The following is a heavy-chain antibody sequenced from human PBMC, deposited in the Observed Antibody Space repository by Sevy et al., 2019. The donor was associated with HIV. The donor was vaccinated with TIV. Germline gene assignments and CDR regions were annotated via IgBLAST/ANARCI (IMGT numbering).Heavy chain of an antibody. CDR2: ISAYNGNT. CDR1: GYTFTSYG. Sequence: ASVKVSCKASGYTFTSYGISWVRQAPGQGLEWMGWISAYNGNTNYAQKPQGRVTMTTDTSRGTADMELRSLRSDDTAVYYRARVEVSDYYDSSGYYRYYYYGMDVWGQGTTVTVSS. D-gene: IGHD3-22*01. V-gene: IGHV1-18*01. J-gene: IGHJ6*02. CDR3: ARVEVSDYYDSSGYYRYYYYGMDV.